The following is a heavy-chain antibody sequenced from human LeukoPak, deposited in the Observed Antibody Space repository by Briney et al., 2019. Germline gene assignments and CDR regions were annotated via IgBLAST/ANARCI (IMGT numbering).Heavy chain of an antibody. V-gene: IGHV4-34*01. J-gene: IGHJ3*02. CDR1: RGSFSGY. CDR3: ARAQNSGYAWAAFDI. D-gene: IGHD5-12*01. Sequence: PSETLSLTRAVYRGSFSGYWSWIRQPPGKGLEWIGEIHHSGSTNYNPSLKSRVTISVDTSKNQFSLNLSSVTAADTAVYYCARAQNSGYAWAAFDIWGQGTMVTVSS. CDR2: IHHSGST.